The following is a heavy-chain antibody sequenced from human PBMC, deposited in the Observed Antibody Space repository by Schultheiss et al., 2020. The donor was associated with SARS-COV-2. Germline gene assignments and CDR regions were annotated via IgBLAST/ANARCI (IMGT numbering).Heavy chain of an antibody. CDR3: ARTIMITFGGVTRFDP. CDR2: ISHSGST. D-gene: IGHD3-16*01. J-gene: IGHJ5*02. V-gene: IGHV4-30-2*01. CDR1: GGSISSGGYS. Sequence: SETLSLTCAVSGGSISSGGYSWSWIRQPPGKGLEWIGYISHSGSTNYNPSLKSRVTISVDTSKNQFSLKLSSVTAADTAVYYCARTIMITFGGVTRFDPWGQGTLVTVSS.